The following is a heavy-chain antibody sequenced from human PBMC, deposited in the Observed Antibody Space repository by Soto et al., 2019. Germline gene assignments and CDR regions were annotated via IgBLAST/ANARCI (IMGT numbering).Heavy chain of an antibody. CDR2: ISTFNGKT. V-gene: IGHV1-18*01. CDR3: ARLLTEGATFREDAFDL. CDR1: RYTFTSHG. Sequence: QVQLVQSGGDVKTPGASVKVSCTTFRYTFTSHGIAWVRQAPGQGLEWMGWISTFNGKTDYAQKFQGRVTMTADTITSTVHMELRSLRSDDTVVYYCARLLTEGATFREDAFDLWGQGTKVTVSS. J-gene: IGHJ3*01. D-gene: IGHD1-26*01.